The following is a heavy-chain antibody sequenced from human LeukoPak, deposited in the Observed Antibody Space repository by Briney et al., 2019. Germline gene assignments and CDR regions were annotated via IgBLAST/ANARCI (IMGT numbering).Heavy chain of an antibody. Sequence: PGGSLRLSCAASGFIFSSYGMHWVRQAPGKGLAWVAFISYDGGIKYYADSVKGRSTISRDNSNNTLYLQLSSLRTEDTAVYYCAKDGFLESYSPLNWFDPWGQGTLVTVSS. CDR1: GFIFSSYG. V-gene: IGHV3-30*18. J-gene: IGHJ5*02. D-gene: IGHD3-3*01. CDR2: ISYDGGIK. CDR3: AKDGFLESYSPLNWFDP.